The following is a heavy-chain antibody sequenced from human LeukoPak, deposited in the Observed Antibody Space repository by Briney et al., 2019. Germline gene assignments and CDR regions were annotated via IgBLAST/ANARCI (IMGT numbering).Heavy chain of an antibody. J-gene: IGHJ4*02. CDR1: GFTFDDYA. Sequence: GGSLRLSCAASGFTFDDYAMHWVRQAPGKGLEWVSGINWNSNNIDYADSVKGRFTISRDNGKNSLYLQMNSLRAEDTAVYFCVRGLFYFDSWGQGTLVTVSS. V-gene: IGHV3-9*01. CDR3: VRGLFYFDS. CDR2: INWNSNNI.